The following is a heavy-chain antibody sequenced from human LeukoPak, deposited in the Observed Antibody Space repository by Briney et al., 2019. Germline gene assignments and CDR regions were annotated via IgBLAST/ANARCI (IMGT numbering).Heavy chain of an antibody. CDR1: GFTFSSYS. CDR3: ARTSTDCLDC. J-gene: IGHJ4*02. Sequence: PGGSLRLSCAASGFTFSSYSMNWVRRAPGKGLEWVSYISSSSSTIYYADSVKGRFTISRDNAKNSLYLQMNNVRAEDTAVYYCARTSTDCLDCWGQGTLVTVSS. CDR2: ISSSSSTI. V-gene: IGHV3-48*01. D-gene: IGHD2-21*02.